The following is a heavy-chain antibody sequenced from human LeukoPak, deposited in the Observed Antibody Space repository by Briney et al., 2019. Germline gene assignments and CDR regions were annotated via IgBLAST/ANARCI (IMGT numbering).Heavy chain of an antibody. CDR1: GFTFSSYW. CDR2: IKQDGSEK. Sequence: QPGGSLRLSCAASGFTFSSYWMSWVRQAPGKGLEWVANIKQDGSEKYYVDSVKVRFTISRDNAKNSLYLQMNSLRAEDTAVYYCARGFYTYYDFWSTVTSYCFDYWGQGTLVTVSS. V-gene: IGHV3-7*01. D-gene: IGHD3-3*01. J-gene: IGHJ4*02. CDR3: ARGFYTYYDFWSTVTSYCFDY.